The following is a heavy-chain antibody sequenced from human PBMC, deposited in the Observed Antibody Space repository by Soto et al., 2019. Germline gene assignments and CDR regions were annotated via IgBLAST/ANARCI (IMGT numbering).Heavy chain of an antibody. Sequence: QVQLQESGPGLVKPSETLSLTCTVSGGSIGTYYWSWIRQPPGKGLEWIGYIYYRGNTDYNPSLKSRVTISLDTPKTQFYLKLSSVTAADTAVYYCARHPGYYDILTGYTTYYFDYWGQGILVTVSS. CDR3: ARHPGYYDILTGYTTYYFDY. J-gene: IGHJ4*02. CDR2: IYYRGNT. D-gene: IGHD3-9*01. CDR1: GGSIGTYY. V-gene: IGHV4-59*08.